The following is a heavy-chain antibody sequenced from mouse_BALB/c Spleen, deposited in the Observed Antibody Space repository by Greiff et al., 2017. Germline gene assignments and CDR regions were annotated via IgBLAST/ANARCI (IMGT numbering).Heavy chain of an antibody. CDR1: GYSITSGYY. CDR3: AREGFGLYYFDY. CDR2: ISYDGSN. V-gene: IGHV3-6*02. Sequence: VQLQQSGPGLVKPSQSLSLTCSVTGYSITSGYYWNWIRQFPGNKLEWMGYISYDGSNNYNPSLKNRISITRDTSKNQFFLKLNSVTTEDTATYYCAREGFGLYYFDYWGQGTTLTVSS. J-gene: IGHJ2*01.